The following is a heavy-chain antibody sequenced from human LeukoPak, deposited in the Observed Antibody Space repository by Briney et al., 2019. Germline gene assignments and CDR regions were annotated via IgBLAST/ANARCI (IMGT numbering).Heavy chain of an antibody. Sequence: SETLSLTCTVSGGSISSYYWSWIRQPPGKGLEWIWYIYYSGSTHYNPSLKSRVTISVDTSKNQFSLKLSSVTAADTAVYYCARGKHYYGSGSYKANRNQRSMDVWGQGTTVTVSS. CDR2: IYYSGST. J-gene: IGHJ6*02. CDR1: GGSISSYY. D-gene: IGHD3-10*01. CDR3: ARGKHYYGSGSYKANRNQRSMDV. V-gene: IGHV4-59*01.